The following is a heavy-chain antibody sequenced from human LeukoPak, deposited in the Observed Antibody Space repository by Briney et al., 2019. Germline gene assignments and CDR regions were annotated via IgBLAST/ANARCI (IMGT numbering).Heavy chain of an antibody. V-gene: IGHV4-39*07. D-gene: IGHD3-9*01. CDR2: IYYSGST. J-gene: IGHJ4*02. Sequence: SETLSLTCTVSGGSFTSSSYYWGWIRQPPGKGLEWIGSIYYSGSTYYNPSLKSRVIISLDTSKNQFSLKLSSVTAADTAVYCCARGSRGYFDWLAGPFDYWGQGTLVTVSS. CDR3: ARGSRGYFDWLAGPFDY. CDR1: GGSFTSSSYY.